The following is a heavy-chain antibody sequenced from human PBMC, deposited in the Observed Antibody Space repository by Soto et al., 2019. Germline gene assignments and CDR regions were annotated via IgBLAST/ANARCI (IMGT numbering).Heavy chain of an antibody. CDR2: ISSSGTTI. CDR1: GFTFNDYY. Sequence: QGQLGESGGGLAKPGGSLRLSCAASGFTFNDYYMSWIRQAPGKGLKWVSYISSSGTTIYYADSVKGRFTISRDNARNSLFLQMSSLRAEDTAVYYCAKGYVWGSYRPSMDVWGHGTTVIVSS. V-gene: IGHV3-11*01. J-gene: IGHJ6*02. D-gene: IGHD3-16*02. CDR3: AKGYVWGSYRPSMDV.